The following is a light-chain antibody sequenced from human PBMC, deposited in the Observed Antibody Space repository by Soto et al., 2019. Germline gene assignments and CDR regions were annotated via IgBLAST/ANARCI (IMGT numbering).Light chain of an antibody. CDR3: MQGLQIPIT. CDR2: LGS. J-gene: IGKJ5*01. Sequence: DIVMTQSPLSLPVTPGESASISYRSSQSLLTSNGYDSLHWYVQKAGQSPQLLVYLGSIRASGVPDRFSVSGSGTDFTLQINRVEAEDVGVYYCMQGLQIPITFGQGTRLEIK. V-gene: IGKV2-28*01. CDR1: QSLLTSNGYDS.